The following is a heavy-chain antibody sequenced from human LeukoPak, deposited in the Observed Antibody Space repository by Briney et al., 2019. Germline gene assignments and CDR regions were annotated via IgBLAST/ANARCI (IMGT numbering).Heavy chain of an antibody. CDR3: ARVGCSGGSCYPDY. CDR2: IHYSGDI. D-gene: IGHD2-15*01. CDR1: GASISTSY. Sequence: KPSETLSLTCTVSGASISTSYWYWIRQPPGKGLEWIGYIHYSGDINYNPSLKSRVTISAYTSQNQLSLKLSSVTAADTAVYYCARVGCSGGSCYPDYWGQGTLVTVSS. V-gene: IGHV4-59*01. J-gene: IGHJ4*02.